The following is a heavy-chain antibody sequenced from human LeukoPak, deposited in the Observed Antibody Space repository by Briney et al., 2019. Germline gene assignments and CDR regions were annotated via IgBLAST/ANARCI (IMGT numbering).Heavy chain of an antibody. CDR3: ASINSGSYANYFDY. V-gene: IGHV3-53*04. CDR1: GFTVSSNY. J-gene: IGHJ4*02. D-gene: IGHD1-26*01. Sequence: GGSLRLSCAASGFTVSSNYMSWVRQAPGKGLEWVSVIYSGGSTYYADSVEGRFTISRHNSKNTLYLQMNSLRAEDTAVYYCASINSGSYANYFDYWGQGTLVTVSS. CDR2: IYSGGST.